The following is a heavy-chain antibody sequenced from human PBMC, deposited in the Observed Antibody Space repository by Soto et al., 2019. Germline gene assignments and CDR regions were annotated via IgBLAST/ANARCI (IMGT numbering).Heavy chain of an antibody. V-gene: IGHV3-66*01. CDR3: ARAHNWFDP. CDR1: GFTVSSNY. J-gene: IGHJ5*02. CDR2: IYSGGNT. Sequence: DVQLVESGGGLVQPGGSLRLSCAASGFTVSSNYMSWVRQAPGTGLEWVSIIYSGGNTYYADSVKGRFTISRDNSKNTLFRQMNSLRAEDTAVYYCARAHNWFDPWGQGTLVTVSS.